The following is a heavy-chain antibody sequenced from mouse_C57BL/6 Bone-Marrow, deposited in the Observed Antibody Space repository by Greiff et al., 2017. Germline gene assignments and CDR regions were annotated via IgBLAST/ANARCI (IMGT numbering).Heavy chain of an antibody. Sequence: EVQLQQSGPELVKPGASVKISCKASGYTFTDYYMNWVKQSHGKSLEWIGDINPNNGGTSYNQKFKGKATLTVDKSSSTAYMELRSLTSEDSAVYYCARRGIYGNYVSYWYFDVWGTGTTVTVSS. CDR2: INPNNGGT. V-gene: IGHV1-26*01. CDR1: GYTFTDYY. J-gene: IGHJ1*03. D-gene: IGHD2-1*01. CDR3: ARRGIYGNYVSYWYFDV.